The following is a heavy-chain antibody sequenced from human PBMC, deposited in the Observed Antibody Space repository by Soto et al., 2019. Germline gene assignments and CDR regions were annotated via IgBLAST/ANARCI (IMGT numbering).Heavy chain of an antibody. CDR2: ISYDGSNK. CDR1: GFTFSSYG. CDR3: AKGWSGDYGVSAFDI. Sequence: QVQLVESGGGVVQPGRSLRLSCAASGFTFSSYGMHWVRQAPGKGLEWVAVISYDGSNKYYADSVKGRFTISRDNSKNTLYLQMNSLRAEDTAVYYCAKGWSGDYGVSAFDIWGQGTMVTVSS. V-gene: IGHV3-30*18. J-gene: IGHJ3*02. D-gene: IGHD4-17*01.